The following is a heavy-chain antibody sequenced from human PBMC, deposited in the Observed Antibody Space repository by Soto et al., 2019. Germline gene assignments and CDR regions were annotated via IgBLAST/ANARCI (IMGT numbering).Heavy chain of an antibody. J-gene: IGHJ4*02. Sequence: PSETLSLTCTVSGGSISSGGYYWSWIRQHPGKGLEWIGYIYYSGSTYYNPSLKSRVTISVDTSKNQFSLKLSPVTAADTAVYYCAREGAAAGTNHWGQGTLVTVSS. CDR2: IYYSGST. D-gene: IGHD6-13*01. V-gene: IGHV4-31*03. CDR1: GGSISSGGYY. CDR3: AREGAAAGTNH.